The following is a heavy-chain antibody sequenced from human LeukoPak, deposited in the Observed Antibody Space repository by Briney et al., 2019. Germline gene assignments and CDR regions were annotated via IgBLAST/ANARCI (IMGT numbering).Heavy chain of an antibody. J-gene: IGHJ6*02. CDR3: AKIIGLEFTNYGMDV. D-gene: IGHD3-3*01. V-gene: IGHV3-23*01. CDR1: GFTFSRFA. Sequence: GGSLRLACAASGFTFSRFAMCWVRQAPGKGLEWVSAISGGADATYYADSVRGRFSVSRDNSKNTLDLQMDSLRAEDTAVYYCAKIIGLEFTNYGMDVWGQGTKVTVSS. CDR2: ISGGADAT.